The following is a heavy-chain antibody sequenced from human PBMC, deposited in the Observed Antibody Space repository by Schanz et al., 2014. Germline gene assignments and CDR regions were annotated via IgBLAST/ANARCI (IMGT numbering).Heavy chain of an antibody. CDR2: ISGSGGST. J-gene: IGHJ4*02. Sequence: EQLVESGGGLVRPGESLRLSCAASGFTFSNYAMSWVRQAPGKGLEWVSAISGSGGSTYYADSVKGRFTISRDNSKNTLYLQMNSLRAEDTAVYYCAKDPSHGDYDYYFDYWGQGTLVTVSS. CDR1: GFTFSNYA. D-gene: IGHD3-22*01. CDR3: AKDPSHGDYDYYFDY. V-gene: IGHV3-23*04.